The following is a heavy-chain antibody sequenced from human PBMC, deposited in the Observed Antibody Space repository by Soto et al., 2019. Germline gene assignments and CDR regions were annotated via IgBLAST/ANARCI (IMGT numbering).Heavy chain of an antibody. D-gene: IGHD2-15*01. J-gene: IGHJ4*02. CDR1: GFTFSSYA. CDR2: VTGSGGST. Sequence: EVQLLESGGGLVQPGGSLRLSCAASGFTFSSYAMSWVRQAPGKGLEWVSGVTGSGGSTYYADSVKGRFTISRDKSKNTLYLQMNGLRAEDTAVYYCARGYCGGGRCYSPFDWGQGTLVTVSS. CDR3: ARGYCGGGRCYSPFD. V-gene: IGHV3-23*01.